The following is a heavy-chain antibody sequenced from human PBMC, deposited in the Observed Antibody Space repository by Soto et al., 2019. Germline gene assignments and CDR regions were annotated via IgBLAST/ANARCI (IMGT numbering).Heavy chain of an antibody. J-gene: IGHJ4*02. V-gene: IGHV6-1*01. CDR2: TYYRSRWYT. Sequence: SQTLSLTCAISGDSVSSKVVAWNWIRQSPTRGLQWLGRTYYRSRWYTDYALSLRSRLIIKADTSKNQFSLQLDSVTPEDTAVYYCARDRGYYNSGTYLFYYDYWGQGTLVTVYS. D-gene: IGHD3-10*01. CDR1: GDSVSSKVVA. CDR3: ARDRGYYNSGTYLFYYDY.